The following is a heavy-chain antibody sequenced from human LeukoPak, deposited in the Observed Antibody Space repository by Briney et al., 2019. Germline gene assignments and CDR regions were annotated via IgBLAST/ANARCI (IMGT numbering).Heavy chain of an antibody. CDR1: GFTFSSYA. Sequence: GGSLRLSCAASGFTFSSYAMSWVRQAPGKGLEWVSGISGSGGSTYSADSVKGRFTISRDNSKNTLYLQMNSLRAEDTAVYYCAKVGGSYSSLYYFGYWGQGTLVTVSS. CDR3: AKVGGSYSSLYYFGY. CDR2: ISGSGGST. J-gene: IGHJ4*02. D-gene: IGHD1-26*01. V-gene: IGHV3-23*01.